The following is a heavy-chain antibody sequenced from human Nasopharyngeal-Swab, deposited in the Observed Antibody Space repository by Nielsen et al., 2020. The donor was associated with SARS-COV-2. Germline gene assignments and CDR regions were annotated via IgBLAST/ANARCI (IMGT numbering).Heavy chain of an antibody. V-gene: IGHV3-20*04. J-gene: IGHJ6*02. CDR1: GFTFDDYG. Sequence: GRSLRLSCAASGFTFDDYGMSWVRQAPGKGLEWVSGINWNGGSTGYADSVKGRFTISRDNAKNSLYLQMNSLRAEDTALYYCAREEAYDGGNDYSYYYYGMDVWGQGTTVTVSS. CDR2: INWNGGST. D-gene: IGHD2-21*02. CDR3: AREEAYDGGNDYSYYYYGMDV.